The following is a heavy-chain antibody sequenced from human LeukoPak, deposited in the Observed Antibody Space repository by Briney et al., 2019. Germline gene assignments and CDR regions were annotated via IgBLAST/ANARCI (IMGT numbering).Heavy chain of an antibody. Sequence: SVKVSCKASGGTFSSYAISWVRQAPGQGLEWMGGIIPIFGTANYAQKLQGRVTMTTDTSTSTAYMELRSLRSDDTAVYYCARAGYSSGWYLSDYWGQGTLVTVSS. CDR3: ARAGYSSGWYLSDY. J-gene: IGHJ4*02. D-gene: IGHD6-19*01. V-gene: IGHV1-69*05. CDR2: IIPIFGTA. CDR1: GGTFSSYA.